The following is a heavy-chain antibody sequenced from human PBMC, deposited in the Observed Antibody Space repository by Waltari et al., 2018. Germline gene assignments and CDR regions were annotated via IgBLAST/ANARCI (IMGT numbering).Heavy chain of an antibody. J-gene: IGHJ4*02. CDR2: IIPILGTA. D-gene: IGHD1-26*01. CDR3: ARGEWELLNFDY. Sequence: QVQLVQSGAEVKKPGSSVKVSCKASGGTFSSYAISWVRQAPGQGLEWMGGIIPILGTATYAQKFQGRVTMTTDESTSTAYMELSSLRSEDTAVYYCARGEWELLNFDYWGQGTLVTVSS. CDR1: GGTFSSYA. V-gene: IGHV1-69*05.